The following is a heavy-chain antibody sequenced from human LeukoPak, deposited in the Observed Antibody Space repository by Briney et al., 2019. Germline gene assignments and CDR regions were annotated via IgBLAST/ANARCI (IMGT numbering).Heavy chain of an antibody. CDR2: INAGDGDT. J-gene: IGHJ4*02. D-gene: IGHD5-18*01. Sequence: ASVKVSCTASGYTFTNYAMHWLRQAPGQRLEWMGWINAGDGDTKYSQKFQGRVTIVRDTSASTAYMELSSLRSEDTAVYYCARPNHGYDYWGQGTLVTVSS. CDR1: GYTFTNYA. CDR3: ARPNHGYDY. V-gene: IGHV1-3*01.